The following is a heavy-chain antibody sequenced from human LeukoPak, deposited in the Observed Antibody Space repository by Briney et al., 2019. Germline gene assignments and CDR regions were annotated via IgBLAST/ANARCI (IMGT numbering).Heavy chain of an antibody. Sequence: PSETLSLTCTVSGGSISSYYWSWIRQPPGKGLEWIGYIYYSGSTNYYPSLKSRVTISVDTSKNQFSLKLSSVTAADTAVYYCASGPTVKSAYYFDYWGQGTLVTVSS. CDR1: GGSISSYY. CDR2: IYYSGST. V-gene: IGHV4-59*01. J-gene: IGHJ4*02. D-gene: IGHD4-17*01. CDR3: ASGPTVKSAYYFDY.